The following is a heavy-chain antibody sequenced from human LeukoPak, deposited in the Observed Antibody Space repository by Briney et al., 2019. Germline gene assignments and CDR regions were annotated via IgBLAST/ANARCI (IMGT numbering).Heavy chain of an antibody. CDR1: GFTFSSYW. V-gene: IGHV3-7*01. D-gene: IGHD3-10*01. CDR3: ARVARGDYYYLHGR. CDR2: INQDGSEK. J-gene: IGHJ6*03. Sequence: GGSLRLSCVASGFTFSSYWMSWVRQAPGKGLEWVASINQDGSEKYYVDSVKGRFTISRDDAKNSQYLQMNSLRAEDTALYYCARVARGDYYYLHGRLGQRDHGHRLL.